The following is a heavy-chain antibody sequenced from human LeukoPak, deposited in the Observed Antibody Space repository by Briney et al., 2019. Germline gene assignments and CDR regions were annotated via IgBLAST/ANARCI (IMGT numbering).Heavy chain of an antibody. CDR2: IIPIFGTA. Sequence: SVKVSCKASGGTFSSYAISWVRQAPGQGLEWMGGIIPIFGTANYAQKFQGRVTITADESTSTAYMELSSLRSEDTAVYYCALRRYRSGGSCYSGNYWGQGTLVTVSS. D-gene: IGHD2-15*01. CDR1: GGTFSSYA. V-gene: IGHV1-69*13. CDR3: ALRRYRSGGSCYSGNY. J-gene: IGHJ4*02.